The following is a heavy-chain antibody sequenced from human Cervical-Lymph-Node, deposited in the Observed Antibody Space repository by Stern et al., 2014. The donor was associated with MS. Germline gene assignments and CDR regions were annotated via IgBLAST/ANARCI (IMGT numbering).Heavy chain of an antibody. CDR2: IYYYGTT. D-gene: IGHD2-2*01. Sequence: QVQLQESGPGLVKPSQTLSLTCSVSGGTINNGGLYWSWVRQHPGKGLEWIGFIYYYGTTYYNPSLKSRALISVDTSKNQFSLKLSSVTAADTAVYYCASSVVVVPAGDVWGQGTTVTVSS. V-gene: IGHV4-31*03. J-gene: IGHJ6*02. CDR3: ASSVVVVPAGDV. CDR1: GGTINNGGLY.